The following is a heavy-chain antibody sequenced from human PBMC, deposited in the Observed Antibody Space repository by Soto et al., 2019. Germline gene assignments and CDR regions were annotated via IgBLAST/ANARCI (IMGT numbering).Heavy chain of an antibody. J-gene: IGHJ3*02. V-gene: IGHV1-2*04. Sequence: QVQLVQSGAEVKKPGASVKVSCKASGYTFTGYYMHWVRQAPGQGLEWMGWINPNSGGTNYAQKFQGWVTMTRDTSISTAYMELSMLRSDDTAVYYCARAGTTVTTRDAFDILGQGTMVTVSS. CDR1: GYTFTGYY. D-gene: IGHD4-17*01. CDR3: ARAGTTVTTRDAFDI. CDR2: INPNSGGT.